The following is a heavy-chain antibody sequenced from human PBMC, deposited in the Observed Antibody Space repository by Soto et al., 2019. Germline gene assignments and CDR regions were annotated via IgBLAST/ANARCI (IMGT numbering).Heavy chain of an antibody. CDR3: AREGESGKYYLQAFDS. CDR1: GGSISSYY. V-gene: IGHV4-59*01. Sequence: PSETLSLTCTVSGGSISSYYWSWIRQPPGKGLEWIGYIYHSGSTNYNPSLKSRVTISVDTSKNQFSLKLSSVTAADTAVYYCAREGESGKYYLQAFDSWGQGTMVTVSS. D-gene: IGHD1-26*01. J-gene: IGHJ3*02. CDR2: IYHSGST.